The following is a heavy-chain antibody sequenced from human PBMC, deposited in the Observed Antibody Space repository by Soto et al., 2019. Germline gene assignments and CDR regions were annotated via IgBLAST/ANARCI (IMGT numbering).Heavy chain of an antibody. D-gene: IGHD6-6*01. CDR3: AKGETARGPPWPLD. J-gene: IGHJ4*02. CDR1: GFTFSSAW. V-gene: IGHV3-23*01. Sequence: GGSLRLSCAASGFTFSSAWINWVRQAPGKGLEWVSGISGSGGSTYYADSVRGRFTISRDNSKNTLYLQMNSLRAEDTAVYYCAKGETARGPPWPLDWGQGTLVTVPS. CDR2: ISGSGGST.